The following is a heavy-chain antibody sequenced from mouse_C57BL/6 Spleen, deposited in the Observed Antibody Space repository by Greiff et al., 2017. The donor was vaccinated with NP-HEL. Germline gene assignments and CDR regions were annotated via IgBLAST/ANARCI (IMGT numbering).Heavy chain of an antibody. CDR1: GYTFTSYW. CDR3: ARSPGSSYWYFDV. J-gene: IGHJ1*03. CDR2: INPSSGYT. D-gene: IGHD1-1*01. V-gene: IGHV1-7*01. Sequence: QVQLQQSGAELAKPGASVKLSCKASGYTFTSYWMHWVKQRPGKGLEWIGYINPSSGYTKYNQKFKDKATLTADKSSSTAYMQLSSLTYEDSAVYDCARSPGSSYWYFDVWGTGTTVTVSS.